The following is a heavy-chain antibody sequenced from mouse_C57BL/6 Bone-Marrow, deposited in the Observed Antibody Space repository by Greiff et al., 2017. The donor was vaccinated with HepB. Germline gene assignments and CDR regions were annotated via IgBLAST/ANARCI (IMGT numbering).Heavy chain of an antibody. D-gene: IGHD1-1*01. J-gene: IGHJ3*01. CDR3: ANYYGSSYDAY. CDR1: GYTFTSYW. Sequence: QVQLQQPGAELVRPGTSVKLSCKASGYTFTSYWMHWVKQRPGQGLEWIGVIDPSDSYTNYNQKFKGKATLTVDTSSSTAYRQLSSLTSEDSAVYYCANYYGSSYDAYWGQGTLVTVSA. CDR2: IDPSDSYT. V-gene: IGHV1-59*01.